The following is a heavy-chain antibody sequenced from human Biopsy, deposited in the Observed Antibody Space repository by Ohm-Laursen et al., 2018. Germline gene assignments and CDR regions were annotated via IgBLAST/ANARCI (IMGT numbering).Heavy chain of an antibody. J-gene: IGHJ4*02. CDR2: INQSGRT. CDR1: GKTFSDYY. Sequence: SETLSLTCAVYGKTFSDYYWSWIRQPPVKGLEWIGQINQSGRTNYNPSPKSRVNISADKSNNQFSLKLTSVTSADTAVYFCGNEVHGRDYWGLGALVTVSS. CDR3: GNEVHGRDY. D-gene: IGHD2-15*01. V-gene: IGHV4-34*08.